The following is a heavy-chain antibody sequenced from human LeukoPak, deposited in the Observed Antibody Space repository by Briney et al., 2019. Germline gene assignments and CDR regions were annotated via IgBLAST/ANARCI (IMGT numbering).Heavy chain of an antibody. CDR2: IVVGSGKT. CDR3: ATPRDGDYQNDAFDI. V-gene: IGHV1-58*02. J-gene: IGHJ3*02. Sequence: ASVKVSCKASGFTFTSSAMQWVRQARGQRLEWIGWIVVGSGKTNYAQKFQERVTITRDISTSTAYMELSSLRSEDTAVYYCATPRDGDYQNDAFDIWGQGTMVTVSS. CDR1: GFTFTSSA. D-gene: IGHD4-17*01.